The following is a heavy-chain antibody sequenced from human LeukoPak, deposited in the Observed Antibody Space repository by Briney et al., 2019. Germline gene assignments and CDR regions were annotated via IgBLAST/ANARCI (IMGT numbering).Heavy chain of an antibody. CDR3: ARGTHAYDYDSSGYEGYYFDY. Sequence: ASVKVSCKASGGTFSSYAISWVRQAPGQGLEWMGGIIPIFGTANYAQKFQGRVTITADESTSTAYMELSSLRSEDTAVYYCARGTHAYDYDSSGYEGYYFDYWGQGTLVTVSS. J-gene: IGHJ4*02. CDR2: IIPIFGTA. D-gene: IGHD3-22*01. CDR1: GGTFSSYA. V-gene: IGHV1-69*13.